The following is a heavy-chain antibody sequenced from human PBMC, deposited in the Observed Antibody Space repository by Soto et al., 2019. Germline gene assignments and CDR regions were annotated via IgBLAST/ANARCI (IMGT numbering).Heavy chain of an antibody. CDR2: FYHSGNS. J-gene: IGHJ6*02. D-gene: IGHD5-18*01. CDR1: GGFIRSYY. Sequence: SETLSLTCSVSGGFIRSYYWSWIRQSPEKGLEWIGYFYHSGNSNYNPSLKSRVTISVDTSKNQLSLSLRSVTAADTAVYFCARISSVDPYGYVNGGLDVWGQGTTVTVSS. CDR3: ARISSVDPYGYVNGGLDV. V-gene: IGHV4-59*01.